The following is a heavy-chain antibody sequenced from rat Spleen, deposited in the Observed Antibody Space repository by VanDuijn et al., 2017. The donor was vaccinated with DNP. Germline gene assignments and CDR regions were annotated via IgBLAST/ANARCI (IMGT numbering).Heavy chain of an antibody. V-gene: IGHV3-1*01. J-gene: IGHJ2*01. CDR3: ARWYNYFDY. Sequence: EVQLQESGPGLVKPSQSLSLTCSVTGYSITSNYWGWFRKFPGNKMEYIGHISYSGTTNYNPSLKSRISITRDTSKNQFFLQLNSVTTEDTATYYCARWYNYFDYWGQGVMVTVSS. CDR1: GYSITSNY. CDR2: ISYSGTT. D-gene: IGHD1-5*01.